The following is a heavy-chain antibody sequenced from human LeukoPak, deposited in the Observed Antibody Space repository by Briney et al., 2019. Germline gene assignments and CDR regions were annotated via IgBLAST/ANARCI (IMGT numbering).Heavy chain of an antibody. CDR2: IYTSGST. CDR3: ARASGYDSAFDY. Sequence: GRIYTSGSTNYNPSLKSRVTMSVDTSKNQFSLKLSSVTAADTAVYYCARASGYDSAFDYWGQGTLVTVSS. J-gene: IGHJ4*02. D-gene: IGHD5-12*01. V-gene: IGHV4-4*07.